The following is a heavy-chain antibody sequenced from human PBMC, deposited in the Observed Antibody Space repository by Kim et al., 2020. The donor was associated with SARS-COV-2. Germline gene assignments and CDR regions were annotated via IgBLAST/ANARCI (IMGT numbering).Heavy chain of an antibody. V-gene: IGHV3-30-3*01. D-gene: IGHD3-3*01. CDR2: ISYDGSNK. J-gene: IGHJ6*01. Sequence: GGSLRLSCAASGFTFSSYAMHWVRQAPGKGLEWVAVISYDGSNKYYADSVKGRFTISRDNSKNTLYLQMNSLRAEDTAVYYCAREITIFGVVIIRYYGM. CDR3: AREITIFGVVIIRYYGM. CDR1: GFTFSSYA.